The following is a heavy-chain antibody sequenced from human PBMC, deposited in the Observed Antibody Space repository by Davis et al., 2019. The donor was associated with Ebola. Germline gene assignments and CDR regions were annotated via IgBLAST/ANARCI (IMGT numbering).Heavy chain of an antibody. CDR3: ARALTHSTVVDY. D-gene: IGHD4-17*01. CDR2: INHSGST. V-gene: IGHV4-34*01. Sequence: PSETLSLTCAVYGGSFSGYYWSWIRQPPGKGLEWIGEINHSGSTNYNPSLKSRVTISVDTSKNQFSLKLSSVTAADTAVYYCARALTHSTVVDYWGQGTLVTVSS. CDR1: GGSFSGYY. J-gene: IGHJ4*02.